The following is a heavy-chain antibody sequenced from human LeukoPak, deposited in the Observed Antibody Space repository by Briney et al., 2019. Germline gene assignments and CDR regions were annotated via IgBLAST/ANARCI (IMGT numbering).Heavy chain of an antibody. V-gene: IGHV1-69*05. D-gene: IGHD3/OR15-3a*01. J-gene: IGHJ3*02. CDR2: IIPIFGTA. Sequence: ASVKVSCKASGGTFSSYAISWVRQAPGQGLEWMGGIIPIFGTANYAQKFQGRVTMTRDTSTSTVYMELSSLRSEDTAMYYCARFRTGRAFDIWGQGTMVTVSS. CDR3: ARFRTGRAFDI. CDR1: GGTFSSYA.